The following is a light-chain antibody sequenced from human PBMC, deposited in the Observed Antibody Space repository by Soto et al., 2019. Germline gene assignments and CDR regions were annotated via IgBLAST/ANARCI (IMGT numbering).Light chain of an antibody. J-gene: IGKJ1*01. CDR1: QSVSSSY. V-gene: IGKV3-20*01. CDR2: GAS. CDR3: QQYGSSPPWT. Sequence: EIVLTQSPGTLSLSPGERTTLSCRASQSVSSSYLAWYQQKPGQAPRLLIYGASSRATGIPDRFSGSGSGTDFTLTISRLEPEDFAVYYCQQYGSSPPWTFGHGTPVAIK.